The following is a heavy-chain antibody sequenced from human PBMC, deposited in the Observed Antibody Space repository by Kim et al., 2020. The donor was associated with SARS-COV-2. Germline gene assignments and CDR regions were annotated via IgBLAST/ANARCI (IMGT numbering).Heavy chain of an antibody. CDR3: ARDRGYCSSTSCPYWYFDL. CDR1: GFTFSSYW. V-gene: IGHV3-7*03. D-gene: IGHD2-2*01. CDR2: IKQDGSEK. Sequence: GGSLRLSCAASGFTFSSYWMSWVRQAPGKGREWVANIKQDGSEKYYVDSVKGRFTISRDNAKNSLYLQMNSLRAEDTAVYYCARDRGYCSSTSCPYWYFDLWGRGTLVTVSS. J-gene: IGHJ2*01.